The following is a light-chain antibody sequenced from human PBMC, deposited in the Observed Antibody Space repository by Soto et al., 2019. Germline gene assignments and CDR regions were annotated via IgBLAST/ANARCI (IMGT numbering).Light chain of an antibody. Sequence: EIVLTQSPGTLSLSPGERATLSCRASQSVTSSYLAWYRQKPGQAPRLLIYGASSRATGFPDRFTGSGSGTDFTLTISRLEPEDFAVYYCQQYGSSPYTFGQGTKLEIK. CDR1: QSVTSSY. V-gene: IGKV3-20*01. CDR2: GAS. CDR3: QQYGSSPYT. J-gene: IGKJ2*01.